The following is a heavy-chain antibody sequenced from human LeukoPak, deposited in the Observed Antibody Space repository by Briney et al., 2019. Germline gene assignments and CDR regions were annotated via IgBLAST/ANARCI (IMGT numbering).Heavy chain of an antibody. D-gene: IGHD2-15*01. V-gene: IGHV4-4*07. Sequence: SETLSLTCTVSGGSIGSYYWSWIRQPAGKGLEWIGRIYTSGSTNYNPSLKSRVTMSVDTSKNQFSLKLSSVTAADTAVYYCARLGLRGAAYWYFDLWGRGTLVTVSS. J-gene: IGHJ2*01. CDR3: ARLGLRGAAYWYFDL. CDR2: IYTSGST. CDR1: GGSIGSYY.